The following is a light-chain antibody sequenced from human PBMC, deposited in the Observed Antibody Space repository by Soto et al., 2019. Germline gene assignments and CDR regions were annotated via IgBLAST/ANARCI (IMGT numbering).Light chain of an antibody. CDR2: KVS. CDR3: MQGTHWPIT. CDR1: QSLVHSDGIAY. J-gene: IGKJ5*01. V-gene: IGKV2-30*02. Sequence: DVVMTQCALSLPVTLGQAASISCRSDQSLVHSDGIAYFSWFQQRPGRSPRRLIYKVSNRDSGVPARFSGSGSGTDFALKISRVEAEHVGVYYCMQGTHWPITFGQGTRLEI.